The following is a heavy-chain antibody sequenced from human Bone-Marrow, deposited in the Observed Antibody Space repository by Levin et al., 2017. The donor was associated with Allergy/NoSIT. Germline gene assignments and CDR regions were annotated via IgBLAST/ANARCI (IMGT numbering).Heavy chain of an antibody. CDR3: ARDVAGYCTSISCQVDY. V-gene: IGHV3-33*01. CDR1: GFTFRNYG. CDR2: IWYDGRNE. Sequence: PGGSLRLSCAASGFTFRNYGIHWVRQAPGKGLEWVTFIWYDGRNEHYGDAVKGRFTISRDNSKNTVHLHMNSLRAEDTAVYYCARDVAGYCTSISCQVDYWGQGTLVTVSS. J-gene: IGHJ4*02. D-gene: IGHD2-2*01.